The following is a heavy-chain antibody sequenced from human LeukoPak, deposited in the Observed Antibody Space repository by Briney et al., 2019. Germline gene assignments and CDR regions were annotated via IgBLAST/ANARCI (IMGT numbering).Heavy chain of an antibody. J-gene: IGHJ4*02. CDR1: GYSISSGYY. V-gene: IGHV4-38-2*02. CDR2: IYHSGST. Sequence: SETLSLTCTVSGYSISSGYYWGWIRQPPGKGLEWIGSIYHSGSTYYNPSLKSRVTISVDTSKNQFSLKLSSVTAADTTVYYCARESTVVPAAIDYWGQGTLVTVSS. CDR3: ARESTVVPAAIDY. D-gene: IGHD2-2*02.